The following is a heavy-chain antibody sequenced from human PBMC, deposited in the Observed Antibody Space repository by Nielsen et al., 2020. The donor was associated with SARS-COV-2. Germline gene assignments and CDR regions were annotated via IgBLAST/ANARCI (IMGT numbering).Heavy chain of an antibody. D-gene: IGHD3-3*01. J-gene: IGHJ5*02. CDR2: ISSSSSYT. CDR1: GFSFSDYY. Sequence: SLKISCAASGFSFSDYYMSWVRQAPGKGLEWVSYISSSSSYTDYAETVKGRFTISRDNSKKTLFLQMNNLRAEDTAVYYCAREGPDFWSTSDKRGWFGPWGQGILVTVS. V-gene: IGHV3-11*06. CDR3: AREGPDFWSTSDKRGWFGP.